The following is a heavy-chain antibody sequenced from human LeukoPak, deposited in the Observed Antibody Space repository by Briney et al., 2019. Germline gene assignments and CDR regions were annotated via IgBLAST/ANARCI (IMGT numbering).Heavy chain of an antibody. CDR2: IYTSGST. CDR1: GGSISSYY. J-gene: IGHJ6*03. Sequence: PSETLSLTCIVSGGSISSYYWSWIRQPAGKGLEWIGRIYTSGSTNYNPSLKSRVTMSVDTSKNQFSLKLSSVTAADTAVYYCARAPRVPMVRGVIFYYYYMDVWGKGTTVTVSS. D-gene: IGHD3-10*01. CDR3: ARAPRVPMVRGVIFYYYYMDV. V-gene: IGHV4-4*07.